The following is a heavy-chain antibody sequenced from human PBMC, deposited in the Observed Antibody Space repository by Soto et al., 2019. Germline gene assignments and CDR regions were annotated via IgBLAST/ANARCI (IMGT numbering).Heavy chain of an antibody. CDR3: ARSYVQRRPIDF. J-gene: IGHJ4*02. V-gene: IGHV1-46*01. Sequence: QVQLVQSGAEVKKPGASVKVSCKASGYTLTSHYMHWVRQAPGQGHEWMGIINPSDGSTRYAQKFQGRVTMTSDTSTSTVYMELSSLISDDTAAYYCARSYVQRRPIDFCGQGTLVTVSS. D-gene: IGHD3-10*02. CDR2: INPSDGST. CDR1: GYTLTSHY.